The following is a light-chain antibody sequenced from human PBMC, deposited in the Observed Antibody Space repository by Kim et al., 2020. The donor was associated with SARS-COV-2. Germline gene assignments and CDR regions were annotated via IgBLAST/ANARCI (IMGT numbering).Light chain of an antibody. Sequence: APGKTARLTCGGNNIGSKSVHWYQQNRGQAPVLVIYYDSDRPSGIPERFSGSNSGNTATLTISRVEAGDEADYYCQVWDSSSDHRVFGGGTQLTVL. CDR3: QVWDSSSDHRV. CDR2: YDS. J-gene: IGLJ3*02. CDR1: NIGSKS. V-gene: IGLV3-21*04.